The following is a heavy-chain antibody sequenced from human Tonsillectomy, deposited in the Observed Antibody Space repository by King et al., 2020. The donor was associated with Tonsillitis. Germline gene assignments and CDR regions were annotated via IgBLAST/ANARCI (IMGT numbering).Heavy chain of an antibody. D-gene: IGHD2-2*01. J-gene: IGHJ1*01. Sequence: VQLQESGPGLVKPSQTLSLTCTVSGGSISSGGYYWSWIRQHPGKGLEWIGYIYYSGSTYYNPSLKSLVTISVDTSKNQFSLKLSSVTAADTAVYYCAREDDSSTSGYFQHWGQGTLVTVSS. CDR2: IYYSGST. CDR1: GGSISSGGYY. V-gene: IGHV4-31*01. CDR3: AREDDSSTSGYFQH.